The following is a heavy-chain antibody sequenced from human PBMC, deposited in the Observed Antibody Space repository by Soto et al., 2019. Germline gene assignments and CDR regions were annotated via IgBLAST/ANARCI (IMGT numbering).Heavy chain of an antibody. V-gene: IGHV3-30*18. CDR1: GFTFSSYG. Sequence: QVQLVESGGGVVQPGRSLRLSCAASGFTFSSYGMHWVRQAPGKGPEWVAVISYDGSNKYYADSVKGRFTISRDKSKNTLYLQRNSLRAEDTAVYYCAKDKVPVVVTAPFDYWGQGTLVTVSS. J-gene: IGHJ4*02. D-gene: IGHD2-21*02. CDR3: AKDKVPVVVTAPFDY. CDR2: ISYDGSNK.